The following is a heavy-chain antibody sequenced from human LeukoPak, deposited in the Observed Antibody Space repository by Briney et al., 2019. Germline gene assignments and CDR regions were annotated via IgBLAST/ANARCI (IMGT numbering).Heavy chain of an antibody. D-gene: IGHD2-2*01. CDR3: AMLSNVPTDN. CDR1: GYTFTGYY. CDR2: TSAYNGNT. V-gene: IGHV1-18*04. J-gene: IGHJ4*02. Sequence: GASVKVSCKASGYTFTGYYMHWVRQAPGQGLEWMGCTSAYNGNTNYEQKIQGRDTMTTDTSTSTAYMELRSLRSDDTAVYYCAMLSNVPTDNWGQGTLVTVSS.